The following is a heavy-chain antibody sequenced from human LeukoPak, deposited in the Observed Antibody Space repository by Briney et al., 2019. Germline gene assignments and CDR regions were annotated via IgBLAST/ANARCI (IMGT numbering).Heavy chain of an antibody. CDR2: INSDGSVT. D-gene: IGHD1-26*01. V-gene: IGHV3-74*01. J-gene: IGHJ4*02. CDR1: GFTFSSYW. Sequence: GGSLRLSCAASGFTFSSYWMHWVRQAPGRGLLWVSRINSDGSVTAYADSVKGRFTISRDNAKNTLYLQMNSLRAEDTAVYYCTRATGSFYGLGYWGQGTLVTVSS. CDR3: TRATGSFYGLGY.